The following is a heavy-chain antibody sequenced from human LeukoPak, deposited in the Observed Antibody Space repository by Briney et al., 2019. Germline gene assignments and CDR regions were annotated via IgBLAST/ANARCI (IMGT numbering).Heavy chain of an antibody. V-gene: IGHV6-1*01. J-gene: IGHJ5*02. D-gene: IGHD2-2*01. CDR2: TYYRSTWYN. CDR1: GDSVSSNSVT. Sequence: SQTLSLTCAISGDSVSSNSVTWNWIRQSPSRGLEWLGRTYYRSTWYNDYAVSVRGRITVNPDTSKNQFSLHLNSVTPEDMAVYYCARRLTQYDCFDPWGQGILVTVSS. CDR3: ARRLTQYDCFDP.